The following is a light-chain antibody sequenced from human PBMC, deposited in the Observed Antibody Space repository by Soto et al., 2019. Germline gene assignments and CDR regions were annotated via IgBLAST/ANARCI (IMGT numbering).Light chain of an antibody. CDR1: QIINSW. V-gene: IGKV1-5*03. CDR3: QQYNSYPLT. J-gene: IGKJ4*01. Sequence: DIQMAQSPSTLSASVGDRVTITCRASQIINSWLAWYQQKPGRAPKLLIYKTSNLESGVPSRFSGSGSGTEFTLTISSLQPDDFASYYCQQYNSYPLTFGGGTKVEIK. CDR2: KTS.